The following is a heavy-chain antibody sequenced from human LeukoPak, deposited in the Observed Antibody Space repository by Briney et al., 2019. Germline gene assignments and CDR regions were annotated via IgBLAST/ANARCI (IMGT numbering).Heavy chain of an antibody. CDR1: GFTFSSYS. V-gene: IGHV3-21*01. CDR2: ISSSSSNI. D-gene: IGHD3-10*01. J-gene: IGHJ4*02. Sequence: GGSLRLSCAASGFTFSSYSMNWVRQAPGKGLEWVSSISSSSSNIYDADSVKGRFTISRDNAKNSLYLQMNGLRAEDTAVYYCARDSDPYYYGSGSYYEAYWGQGTLVTVSS. CDR3: ARDSDPYYYGSGSYYEAY.